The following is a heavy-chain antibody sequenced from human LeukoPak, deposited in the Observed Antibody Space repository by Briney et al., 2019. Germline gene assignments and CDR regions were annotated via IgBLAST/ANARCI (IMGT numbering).Heavy chain of an antibody. Sequence: GGSLRLSCAASGFTFSSYAMSWVRQAPGKGLEWDSAIIGSGGSTYYGDSVKGRFTISRDNSKNTLYLQMNSLRAEDKAVYYCAKEPPGDSYYYGSGSVHWGQGTLVTVSS. V-gene: IGHV3-23*01. CDR2: IIGSGGST. CDR1: GFTFSSYA. CDR3: AKEPPGDSYYYGSGSVH. D-gene: IGHD3-10*01. J-gene: IGHJ4*02.